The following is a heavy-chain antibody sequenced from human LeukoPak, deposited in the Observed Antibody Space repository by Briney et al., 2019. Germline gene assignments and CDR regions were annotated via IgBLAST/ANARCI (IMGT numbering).Heavy chain of an antibody. D-gene: IGHD3-22*01. J-gene: IGHJ4*02. V-gene: IGHV3-15*01. CDR2: IRSKTDGGTT. CDR3: TTFEAYYDSSGYPHYFDY. CDR1: GFTFSNAW. Sequence: GGSLRLSCAASGFTFSNAWMSWVRQAPGEGLEWVGHIRSKTDGGTTDYAAPVKGRFTISRDDSKNTLYLQMNSLKTEDTAVYYCTTFEAYYDSSGYPHYFDYWGQGTLVTVSS.